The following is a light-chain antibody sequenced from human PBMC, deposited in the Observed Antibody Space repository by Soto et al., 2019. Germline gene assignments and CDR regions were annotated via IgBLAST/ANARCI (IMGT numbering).Light chain of an antibody. Sequence: QSVLTQPASVSGSPGQSITISCTGTSSDVGGYDYVSWYQQHPGKAPKLMIYDVTNRPSGVSNRFSGSKSGNTASLTISGLQAEDEDDYYCISYASLNTYVFGTGTKVT. J-gene: IGLJ1*01. CDR1: SSDVGGYDY. CDR3: ISYASLNTYV. V-gene: IGLV2-14*01. CDR2: DVT.